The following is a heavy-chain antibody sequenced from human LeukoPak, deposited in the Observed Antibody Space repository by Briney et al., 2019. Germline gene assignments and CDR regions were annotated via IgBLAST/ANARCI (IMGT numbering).Heavy chain of an antibody. J-gene: IGHJ4*02. CDR1: GFTVSSNY. D-gene: IGHD6-25*01. CDR3: ARDGTPHYTTGWVFFDN. CDR2: IGRSGSAI. V-gene: IGHV3-11*04. Sequence: GGSLRLSCAASGFTVSSNYMSWVRQAPGKGLEWLSYIGRSGSAIHYADSVKGRFTISRDNAENSLYLQMNSLRAEDTAVYYCARDGTPHYTTGWVFFDNWGQGTLVTVSS.